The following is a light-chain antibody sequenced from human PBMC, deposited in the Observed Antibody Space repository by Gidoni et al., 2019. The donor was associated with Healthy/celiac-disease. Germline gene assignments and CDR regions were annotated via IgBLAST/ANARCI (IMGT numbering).Light chain of an antibody. V-gene: IGKV4-1*01. CDR1: QSVLYSSNNKNY. CDR2: WAS. CDR3: QQYYSTSYS. J-gene: IGKJ2*03. Sequence: DIVMIPHSDSSAVSLGERATINCKSSQSVLYSSNNKNYLAWYQQKPGQPPKLLIYWASTRESGVPDRFSGSGSGTDFTLTISSLQAEDVAVYYCQQYYSTSYSFGQXTKLEIK.